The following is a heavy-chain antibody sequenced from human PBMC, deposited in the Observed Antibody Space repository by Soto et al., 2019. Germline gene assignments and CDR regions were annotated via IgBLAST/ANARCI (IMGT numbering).Heavy chain of an antibody. D-gene: IGHD3-22*01. J-gene: IGHJ4*02. CDR3: ARGRDLDIHYSDSSGCYTDY. CDR2: IFYRGTT. CDR1: GDSTSSGGYY. V-gene: IGHV4-31*03. Sequence: PSETLSLTCTVSGDSTSSGGYYWGWIRQYPGKGLEWIGYIFYRGTTFYNPSLKSRVSISVDTSNNQFSLKLSSVTAADTAVYYCARGRDLDIHYSDSSGCYTDYWGQGTLVTVSS.